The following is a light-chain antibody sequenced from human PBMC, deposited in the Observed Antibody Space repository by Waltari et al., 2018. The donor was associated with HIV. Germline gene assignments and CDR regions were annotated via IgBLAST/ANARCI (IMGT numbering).Light chain of an antibody. Sequence: NFILTQPHSVSESPGKPVTISCTRSSCHIASSYVQWYQQRPGSSPTTVIYANNQRPSGVPDRFSGSIDSSSNSASLTISGLRTEDEADYYCQSHDNKIFYVFGGGTYVTVL. CDR2: ANN. J-gene: IGLJ1*01. CDR1: SCHIASSY. V-gene: IGLV6-57*01. CDR3: QSHDNKIFYV.